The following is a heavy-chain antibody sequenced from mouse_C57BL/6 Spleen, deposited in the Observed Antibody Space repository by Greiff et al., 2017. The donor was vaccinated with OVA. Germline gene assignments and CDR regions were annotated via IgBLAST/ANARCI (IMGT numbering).Heavy chain of an antibody. V-gene: IGHV1-63*01. Sequence: QVQLKQSGAELVRPGTSVKMSCKASGYTFTNYWIGWAKQRPGHGLEWIGDIYPGGGYTNYNEKFKGKATLTADKSSSTAYMQFSSLTSEDSAIYYCARFGEYGNSYAMDYWGQGTSVTVSS. CDR3: ARFGEYGNSYAMDY. CDR1: GYTFTNYW. CDR2: IYPGGGYT. J-gene: IGHJ4*01. D-gene: IGHD2-1*01.